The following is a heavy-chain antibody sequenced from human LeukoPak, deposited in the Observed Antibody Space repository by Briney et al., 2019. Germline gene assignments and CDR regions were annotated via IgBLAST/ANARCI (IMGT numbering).Heavy chain of an antibody. CDR2: IYPLDSET. CDR3: ARRREDSTAFSH. D-gene: IGHD6-13*01. J-gene: IGHJ4*02. Sequence: GESLKISCQASGHDFNNYWIAWVRQMPGKGLEWMGIIYPLDSETRYSPPFQGQVTISVDKYTNTAFLQWSSLKASDSARYYCARRREDSTAFSHWGQGTLLTVSS. CDR1: GHDFNNYW. V-gene: IGHV5-51*01.